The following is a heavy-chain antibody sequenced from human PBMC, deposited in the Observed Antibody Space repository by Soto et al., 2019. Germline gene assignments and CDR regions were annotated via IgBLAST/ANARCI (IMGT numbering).Heavy chain of an antibody. CDR3: ATRPLFPGAT. CDR1: GFTFSSND. Sequence: EVQLVESGGGLIQPGGSLILSCAASGFTFSSNDMNWVRQAPGKGLEWVSLIYSSGSTSYADSVKGRFTISRDNSKNTLYLQMSSLRAEDTSVYYCATRPLFPGATWGQGTMVTVSS. V-gene: IGHV3-53*01. CDR2: IYSSGST. D-gene: IGHD2-21*01. J-gene: IGHJ3*01.